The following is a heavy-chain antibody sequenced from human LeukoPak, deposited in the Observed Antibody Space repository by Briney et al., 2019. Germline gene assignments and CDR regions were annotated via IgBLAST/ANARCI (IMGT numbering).Heavy chain of an antibody. Sequence: GGSLRLSCAASGFSFSTYSMNWVRQAPGKGLEWVSSISSSGLYIYYADSVKGRFTISRDNAKNSLYLHMSNQRADDTAVYYCARAGATIFNYWGQGTLVTVSS. V-gene: IGHV3-21*01. D-gene: IGHD5-24*01. CDR3: ARAGATIFNY. CDR2: ISSSGLYI. CDR1: GFSFSTYS. J-gene: IGHJ4*02.